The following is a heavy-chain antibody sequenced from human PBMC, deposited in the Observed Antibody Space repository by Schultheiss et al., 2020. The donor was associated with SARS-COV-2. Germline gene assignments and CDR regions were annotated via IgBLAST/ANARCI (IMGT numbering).Heavy chain of an antibody. J-gene: IGHJ6*03. CDR3: ARRATTTTFSAYYMDV. D-gene: IGHD1-26*01. CDR2: IKQDGSVK. CDR1: GFTFRSYW. V-gene: IGHV3-7*01. Sequence: GGSLRLSCAASGFTFRSYWMDWVRQAPGKGLEWVANIKQDGSVKHYVDSVRGRFIISRDNAKNSLDLQMNSLRVEDTAVYYCARRATTTTFSAYYMDVWGKGTTVTVSS.